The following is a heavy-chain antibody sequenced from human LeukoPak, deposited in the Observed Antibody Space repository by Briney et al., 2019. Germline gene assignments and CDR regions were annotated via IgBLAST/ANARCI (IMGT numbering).Heavy chain of an antibody. Sequence: GGSLRLSCAASGFTFSSFHMNWVRRAPGKGLQWVSTVNSGGGDTYYADSVRGRFTISRDNSKNTLSVQMNSLRAEDTAVYYCAKQRSEVVVAATNYWGQGTLVTVSS. D-gene: IGHD2-15*01. CDR2: VNSGGGDT. V-gene: IGHV3-23*01. CDR3: AKQRSEVVVAATNY. CDR1: GFTFSSFH. J-gene: IGHJ4*02.